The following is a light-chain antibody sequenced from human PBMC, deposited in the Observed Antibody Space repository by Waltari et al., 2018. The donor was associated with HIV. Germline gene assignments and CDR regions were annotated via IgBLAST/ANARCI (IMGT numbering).Light chain of an antibody. Sequence: QSVLTQPPSVSGAPGQRVTISCTGSSSNIGAGYDVHWYPQLPGTAPKLLIYANINRPSGVPDRFSGSKSGSSASLAITGLQAEEEAHYYCQSFDSSLTTSGVIFGGGTKLTVL. J-gene: IGLJ2*01. CDR3: QSFDSSLTTSGVI. V-gene: IGLV1-40*01. CDR1: SSNIGAGYD. CDR2: ANI.